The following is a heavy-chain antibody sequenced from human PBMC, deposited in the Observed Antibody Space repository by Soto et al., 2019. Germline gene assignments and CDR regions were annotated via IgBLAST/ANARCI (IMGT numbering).Heavy chain of an antibody. D-gene: IGHD4-17*01. Sequence: QVQLVESGGGLVKPGGSLRLSCAASGFTFSDYYMSWIRQAPGKGLEWVSYISSSSTYIHYADSMKGRFTISRDNAKNSLYLQMNSLRAEDTAVYFCATLRTTVTTRDAFDIWGQGTMVTVSS. CDR2: ISSSSTYI. CDR1: GFTFSDYY. J-gene: IGHJ3*02. V-gene: IGHV3-11*06. CDR3: ATLRTTVTTRDAFDI.